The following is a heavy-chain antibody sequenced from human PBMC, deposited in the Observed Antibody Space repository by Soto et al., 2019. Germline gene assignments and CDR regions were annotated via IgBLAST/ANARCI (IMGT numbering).Heavy chain of an antibody. J-gene: IGHJ6*02. Sequence: PSETLSLTCTVSGASVSSNSYSWGWIRQTPGKGLEWIGTIYSSENTYYNPSLLSRVTISVDTSKNEFSLRLSSVTAADTAVYYCARLNGYCVSTNCHGYYGMDVWGQGTTVT. V-gene: IGHV4-39*01. D-gene: IGHD2-2*03. CDR1: GASVSSNSYS. CDR2: IYSSENT. CDR3: ARLNGYCVSTNCHGYYGMDV.